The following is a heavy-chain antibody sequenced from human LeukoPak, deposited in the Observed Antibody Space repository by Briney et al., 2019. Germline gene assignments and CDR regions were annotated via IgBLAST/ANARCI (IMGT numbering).Heavy chain of an antibody. CDR3: ARGLGIYYMDV. V-gene: IGHV3-48*01. Sequence: PGGSLRLSCAASGFTFSSYSMNWVRQAPGKGLEWVSYISSSSSTIYYADSVKGRFTISRDNAKNSLYLQMNSLRAEDTAVYYCARGLGIYYMDVWGKGTTVTVSS. CDR2: ISSSSSTI. D-gene: IGHD1-26*01. CDR1: GFTFSSYS. J-gene: IGHJ6*03.